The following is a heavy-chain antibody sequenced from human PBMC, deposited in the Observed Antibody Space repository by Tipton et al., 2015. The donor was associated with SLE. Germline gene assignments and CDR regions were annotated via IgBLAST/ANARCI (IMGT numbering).Heavy chain of an antibody. D-gene: IGHD4-11*01. J-gene: IGHJ5*02. CDR3: ARYTVGTMEDP. CDR1: GASVGHSSYY. CDR2: ILYNGVT. Sequence: TLSLTYTVSGASVGHSSYYWGWIRPPPGKGLEWIGSILYNGVTSYHPSLKSRITISLDTSKNQFSLKLTSMTAADTAVYYCARYTVGTMEDPWGQGILVTVSS. V-gene: IGHV4-39*07.